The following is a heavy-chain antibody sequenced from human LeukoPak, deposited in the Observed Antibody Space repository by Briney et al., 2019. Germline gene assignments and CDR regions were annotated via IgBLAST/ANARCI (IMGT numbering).Heavy chain of an antibody. CDR3: AKDGGLWVSAHWGDS. CDR2: ISSGGGST. V-gene: IGHV3-23*01. D-gene: IGHD7-27*01. J-gene: IGHJ4*02. CDR1: GFTFSRHW. Sequence: GGSLRLSCEASGFTFSRHWMYWVRQAPGKGLEWVSTISSGGGSTYYADSVKGRFTVSRDDSKNTLYLQMNSLRAEDTAVYYCAKDGGLWVSAHWGDSWGRGTLVTVSS.